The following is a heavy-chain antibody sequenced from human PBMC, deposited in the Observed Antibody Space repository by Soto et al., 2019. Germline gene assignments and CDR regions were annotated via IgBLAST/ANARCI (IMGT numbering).Heavy chain of an antibody. D-gene: IGHD1-26*01. J-gene: IGHJ6*02. CDR3: ARGRRYSGSYYSELHYYYGMDV. CDR2: IYYSGST. V-gene: IGHV4-61*01. Sequence: SETLSLTCTVSGGSVSSGSYYWSWIGQPPGKGLEWIGYIYYSGSTNYNPSLKSRVTISVDTSKNQFSLKLSSVTAADTAVYYCARGRRYSGSYYSELHYYYGMDVWGQGTTVTVSS. CDR1: GGSVSSGSYY.